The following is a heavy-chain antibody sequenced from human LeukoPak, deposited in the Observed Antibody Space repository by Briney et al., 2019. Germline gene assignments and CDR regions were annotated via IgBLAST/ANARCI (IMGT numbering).Heavy chain of an antibody. CDR2: IKQDGSEK. D-gene: IGHD3-10*01. CDR1: EFTFSSYW. J-gene: IGHJ4*02. CDR3: ARGGYATGSHDY. Sequence: GGSLRLSCAASEFTFSSYWMSWVRQAPGKGLEGVANIKQDGSEKSYVDSVKGRFMISRDNPKNSLHLQMNSLRAEDTAVYYCARGGYATGSHDYWGQGTLVTVSS. V-gene: IGHV3-7*04.